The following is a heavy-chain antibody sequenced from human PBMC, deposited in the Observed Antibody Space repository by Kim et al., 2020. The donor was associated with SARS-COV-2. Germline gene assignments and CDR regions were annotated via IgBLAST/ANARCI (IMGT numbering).Heavy chain of an antibody. Sequence: SETLSLTCTVSGGSISSYSWSWIRQPPGKGLEWIGYTYYSGSTNYNPSLKSRVTISVDTSKNQFSLKLSSVTAADTAVYYCARDSIGYCSSTSCSVHFDYWGQGTLVTVSS. D-gene: IGHD2-2*01. J-gene: IGHJ4*02. CDR3: ARDSIGYCSSTSCSVHFDY. V-gene: IGHV4-59*12. CDR1: GGSISSYS. CDR2: TYYSGST.